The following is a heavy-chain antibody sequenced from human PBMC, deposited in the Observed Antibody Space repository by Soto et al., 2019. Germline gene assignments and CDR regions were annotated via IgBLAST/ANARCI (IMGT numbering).Heavy chain of an antibody. CDR2: MFHGLGP. J-gene: IGHJ3*02. CDR1: GGSISSYY. D-gene: IGHD6-25*01. CDR3: ARDRHWYGSGGPFYSAASFDI. Sequence: QVHLLQSGPTLVKPSETLSLTCTFSGGSISSYYWSWIRQPPGKGLEWIGYMFHGLGPNYNSSLRGRVSISVDTTKNQFSLELRSLTAADTAVYYCARDRHWYGSGGPFYSAASFDIWGQGTMVAVS. V-gene: IGHV4-59*01.